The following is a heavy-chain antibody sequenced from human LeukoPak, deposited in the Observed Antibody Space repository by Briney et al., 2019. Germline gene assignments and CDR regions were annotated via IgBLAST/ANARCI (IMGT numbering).Heavy chain of an antibody. CDR3: ARVSGVAARREAEVVYYYMDV. D-gene: IGHD6-6*01. Sequence: ASVKVSCKASGYTFTSYAMNWVRQAPGQGLEWMGWINTNTGNPTYAQGFTGRFVFSLDTSVSTAYLQISSLKAEDTAVYYCARVSGVAARREAEVVYYYMDVWGKGTTVTVSS. CDR1: GYTFTSYA. CDR2: INTNTGNP. J-gene: IGHJ6*03. V-gene: IGHV7-4-1*02.